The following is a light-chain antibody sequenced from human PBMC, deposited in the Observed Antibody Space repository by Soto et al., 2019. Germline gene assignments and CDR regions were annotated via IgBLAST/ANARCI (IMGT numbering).Light chain of an antibody. CDR2: DVT. J-gene: IGLJ1*01. V-gene: IGLV2-14*01. Sequence: QSALTQPASVSGSPGQSITISYTGTSSDVGGYNYVSWYQQHPVKAPKLMIYDVTNRPSGVSDRFSGSKSGNTASLTISVLQAEDEADYYCSSYTSSSTPYVFGTGTKVTVL. CDR1: SSDVGGYNY. CDR3: SSYTSSSTPYV.